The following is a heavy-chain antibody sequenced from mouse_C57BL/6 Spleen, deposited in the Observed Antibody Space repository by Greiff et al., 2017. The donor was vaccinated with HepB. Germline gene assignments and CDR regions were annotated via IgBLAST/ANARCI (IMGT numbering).Heavy chain of an antibody. D-gene: IGHD4-1*01. J-gene: IGHJ2*01. CDR3: ARGGGSLGRRGFDY. Sequence: EVMLVESEGGLVQPGSSMKLSCTASGFTFSDYYMAWVRQVPEKGLEWVANINYDGSSTYYLDSLKSRFIISRDNAKNILYLQMSSLKSEDTATYYCARGGGSLGRRGFDYWGQGTTLTVSS. CDR2: INYDGSST. V-gene: IGHV5-16*01. CDR1: GFTFSDYY.